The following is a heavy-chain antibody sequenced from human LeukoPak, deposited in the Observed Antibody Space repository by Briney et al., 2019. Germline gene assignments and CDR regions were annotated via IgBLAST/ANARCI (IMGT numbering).Heavy chain of an antibody. D-gene: IGHD2-21*01. CDR3: ARDRQVRGMYNWFDP. J-gene: IGHJ5*02. CDR2: ISSSGSNI. CDR1: RLTFTIYE. V-gene: IGHV3-48*03. Sequence: GGSLTLSCTPSRLTFTIYEMNWVRQAPEEGLEWVSYISSSGSNIYYADSVKGRFTISRDNAKNPLYLQMNSLRGEDTAVYYCARDRQVRGMYNWFDPWGQGALVTVSS.